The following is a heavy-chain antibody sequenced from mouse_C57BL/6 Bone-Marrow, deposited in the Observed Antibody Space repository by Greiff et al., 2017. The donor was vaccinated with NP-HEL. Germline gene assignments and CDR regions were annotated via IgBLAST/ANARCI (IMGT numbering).Heavy chain of an antibody. CDR2: IDPSDSYT. Sequence: QVQLQQPGAELVKPGASVQLSCKASGYTFTTYWMQWVKQRPGQGLEWIGEIDPSDSYTNYNQKFKGKATFTVETSSSTANMQLSSLTSEDSAVYYCARKAYYGRSYEFAYWGQGTRVTVSA. CDR1: GYTFTTYW. V-gene: IGHV1-50*01. J-gene: IGHJ3*01. CDR3: ARKAYYGRSYEFAY. D-gene: IGHD1-1*01.